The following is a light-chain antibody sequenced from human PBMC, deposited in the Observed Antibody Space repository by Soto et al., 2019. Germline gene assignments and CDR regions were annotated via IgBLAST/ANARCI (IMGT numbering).Light chain of an antibody. J-gene: IGLJ1*01. V-gene: IGLV1-44*01. CDR1: SSNIGSNI. CDR2: SNS. CDR3: AAWDDSLNGHV. Sequence: QSVPTQPPSASGTPGQRVTISCSGSSSNIGSNIVNWYQQVPGTAPKLLIYSNSQRPSGVPDRFSGSKSGTSGSLAISGLQSEDEADYFCAAWDDSLNGHVFGTGTKLTVL.